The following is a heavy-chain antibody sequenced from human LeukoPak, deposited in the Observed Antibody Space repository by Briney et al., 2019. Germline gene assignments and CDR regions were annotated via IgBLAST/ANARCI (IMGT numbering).Heavy chain of an antibody. J-gene: IGHJ4*02. D-gene: IGHD2-15*01. CDR3: AKDQDLYCSGGSCYSTLDY. V-gene: IGHV3-30*02. CDR2: IRYDGRSK. Sequence: GGSLRLSCAASGFTFSSYEMNWVRQAPGKGLEWVAFIRYDGRSKYYADSVQGRFIISRDTSKNTLYLQMNSLKVEDTAVYYCAKDQDLYCSGGSCYSTLDYWGQGTLVTVSS. CDR1: GFTFSSYE.